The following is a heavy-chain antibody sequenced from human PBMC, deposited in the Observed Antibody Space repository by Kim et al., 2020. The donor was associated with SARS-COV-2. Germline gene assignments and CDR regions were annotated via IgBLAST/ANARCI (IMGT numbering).Heavy chain of an antibody. V-gene: IGHV4-31*03. CDR1: GGSMTSGGSY. D-gene: IGHD5-18*01. CDR3: ARDRLDTALVTGIFDS. J-gene: IGHJ4*02. CDR2: IYYTGIT. Sequence: SETLSLTCTVSGGSMTSGGSYWSWIRQHPAKGLEWIGYIYYTGITYYNPSLKSRLTMSVDTSKNQFSLRLNFVTAADTAVYYCARDRLDTALVTGIFDSWGQGTLVTVSS.